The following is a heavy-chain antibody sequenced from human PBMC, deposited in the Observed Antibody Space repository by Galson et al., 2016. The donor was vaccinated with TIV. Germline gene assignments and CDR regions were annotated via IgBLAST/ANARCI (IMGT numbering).Heavy chain of an antibody. CDR2: MSSGGSL. D-gene: IGHD2-21*01. Sequence: SLRLSCAASALTVSDNYMTWVRQAPGKGLEWVAIMSSGGSLNYADFVRGRFTVSRDNSKNTLYLQMHRLRTDDTAIYYCTRERRFCGNNCYLSYYYGMDVWGQGTTVTVSS. V-gene: IGHV3-66*01. CDR1: ALTVSDNY. CDR3: TRERRFCGNNCYLSYYYGMDV. J-gene: IGHJ6*02.